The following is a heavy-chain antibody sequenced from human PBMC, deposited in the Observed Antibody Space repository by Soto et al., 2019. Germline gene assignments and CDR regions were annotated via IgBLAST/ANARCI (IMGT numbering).Heavy chain of an antibody. D-gene: IGHD3-10*01. CDR2: IYHSGST. CDR1: GGSISSSNW. CDR3: ARLHYYGSGSSSSYYGLDV. V-gene: IGHV4-4*02. Sequence: SETLSLTCAVSGGSISSSNWWSWVRQPPGKGLEWIGEIYHSGSTNYNQSLKSRFTISVDKSKNQFSLKLSSVTAADTAVYYCARLHYYGSGSSSSYYGLDVWGQGTTVTVSS. J-gene: IGHJ6*02.